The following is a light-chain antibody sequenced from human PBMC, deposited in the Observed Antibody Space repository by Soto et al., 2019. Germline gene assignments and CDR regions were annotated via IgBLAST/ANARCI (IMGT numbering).Light chain of an antibody. CDR1: QGIRND. V-gene: IGKV1-17*01. J-gene: IGKJ1*01. CDR3: LQYNTYPYT. Sequence: DIQMTQSPSSLSASVGDRVTITCRASQGIRNDLDWFQQKPAKAPERLIYAASSCQSGVPPRFSGSGSAAAFTLTTSCLQADDFATYYCLQYNTYPYTVGKGTKVEVK. CDR2: AAS.